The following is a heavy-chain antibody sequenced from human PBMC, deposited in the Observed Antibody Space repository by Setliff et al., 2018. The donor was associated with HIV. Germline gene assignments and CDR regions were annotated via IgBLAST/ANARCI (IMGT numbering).Heavy chain of an antibody. CDR3: VAEMADGIYYFDY. D-gene: IGHD2-21*01. CDR2: IIPIFGTA. V-gene: IGHV1-69*06. CDR1: GGTFSSHA. Sequence: SVKVSCKASGGTFSSHAISWVRQAPGQGLEWMGGIIPIFGTANYAQKFQGRVTITADISTGIGYMEINRLRSDDTAVYYCVAEMADGIYYFDYWGQGTLVTVSS. J-gene: IGHJ4*02.